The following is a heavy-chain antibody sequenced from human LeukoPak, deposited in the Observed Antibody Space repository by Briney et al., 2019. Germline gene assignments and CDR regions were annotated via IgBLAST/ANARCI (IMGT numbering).Heavy chain of an antibody. D-gene: IGHD6-13*01. CDR1: GFIFTNFA. CDR2: ISYDGSNK. J-gene: IGHJ3*02. Sequence: GRSLRLSCAASGFIFTNFAMHWVRQAPGKGLEWVAVISYDGSNKYYADSVKGRFTISRDNSKNTLYLQMNSLRAEDTAVYYCAKDHAGAFDIWGQGTMVTVSS. V-gene: IGHV3-30*04. CDR3: AKDHAGAFDI.